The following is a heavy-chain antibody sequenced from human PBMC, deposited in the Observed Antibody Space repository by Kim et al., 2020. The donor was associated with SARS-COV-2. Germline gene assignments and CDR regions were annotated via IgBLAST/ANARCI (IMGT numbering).Heavy chain of an antibody. D-gene: IGHD3-10*01. CDR2: ISAYNGNT. Sequence: ASVKVSCKASGYTFTSYGISWVRQAPGQGPEWMGWISAYNGNTNYAQKLQGRVTMTTDTSTSTAYMELRSLRSDDTAVYYCARVYTATWFWELLSRLDYYGMDVWGQGTTVTVS. CDR1: GYTFTSYG. V-gene: IGHV1-18*01. J-gene: IGHJ6*02. CDR3: ARVYTATWFWELLSRLDYYGMDV.